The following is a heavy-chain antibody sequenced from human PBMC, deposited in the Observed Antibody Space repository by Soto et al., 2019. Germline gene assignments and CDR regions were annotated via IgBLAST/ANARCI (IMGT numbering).Heavy chain of an antibody. CDR1: GGSFSGYY. V-gene: IGHV4-34*01. D-gene: IGHD1-26*01. CDR2: INHSGST. CDR3: ARGPIVGARGGFGFDS. Sequence: NPSETLSLTCAVYGGSFSGYYWSWIRQPPGKGLEWIGEINHSGSTNYNPSLKSRVTISVDTSKNQFSLKLSSVTAADTAVYYCARGPIVGARGGFGFDSWGQGTLVTVSS. J-gene: IGHJ5*01.